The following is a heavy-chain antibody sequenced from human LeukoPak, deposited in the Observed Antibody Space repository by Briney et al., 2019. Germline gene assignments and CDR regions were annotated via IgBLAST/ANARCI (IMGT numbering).Heavy chain of an antibody. V-gene: IGHV3-33*01. J-gene: IGHJ6*02. CDR3: ARVERGTIFGVVINYGMDV. D-gene: IGHD3-3*01. CDR1: GFTFSSCG. CDR2: IWYDGSNK. Sequence: GGSLRLSCAASGFTFSSCGMHWVRQAPDKGLEWVSLIWYDGSNKYYADSVKGRFTISRDNSKNTLYLQMNSLRAEDTAVYYCARVERGTIFGVVINYGMDVWGQGTTVTVSS.